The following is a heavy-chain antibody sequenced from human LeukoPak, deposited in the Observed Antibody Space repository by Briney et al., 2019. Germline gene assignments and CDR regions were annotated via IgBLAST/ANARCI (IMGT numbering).Heavy chain of an antibody. Sequence: ASAKVSCKASGYTFTGYYMHWVRQAPGQGLEWMGWINPNSGGTNYAQKFQGRVTMTRDTSISTAYMELSRLRSDDTAVYYCARVPIVVPAVPFDYWGQGTLVTVSS. J-gene: IGHJ4*02. V-gene: IGHV1-2*02. CDR3: ARVPIVVPAVPFDY. D-gene: IGHD2-2*01. CDR2: INPNSGGT. CDR1: GYTFTGYY.